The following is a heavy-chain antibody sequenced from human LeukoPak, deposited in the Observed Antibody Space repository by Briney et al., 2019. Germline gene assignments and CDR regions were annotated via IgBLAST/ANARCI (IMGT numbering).Heavy chain of an antibody. D-gene: IGHD3-22*01. V-gene: IGHV1-69*13. CDR1: GDTFSSYA. Sequence: ASVKVSCKASGDTFSSYAISWVRQAPGQGLEWMGGIIPIFGTANYAQKFQGRVTITADESTSTAYMELSSLRSEDTAVYYCATDPYYYDSSGPGGAFDIWGQGTMVTVSS. CDR3: ATDPYYYDSSGPGGAFDI. J-gene: IGHJ3*02. CDR2: IIPIFGTA.